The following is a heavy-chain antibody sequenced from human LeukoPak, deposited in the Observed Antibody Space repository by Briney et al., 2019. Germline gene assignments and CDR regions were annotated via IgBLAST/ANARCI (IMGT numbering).Heavy chain of an antibody. Sequence: GGSLRLSCAASGFTFSSYAMSWDRQAPGKGLEWVSAISGSGGSTYYADSVKGRFTISRDNSKNTLYLQMNSLRAEDTAVYYCARGRGSGYADYWGQGTLVTVSS. V-gene: IGHV3-23*01. J-gene: IGHJ4*02. CDR1: GFTFSSYA. CDR2: ISGSGGST. CDR3: ARGRGSGYADY. D-gene: IGHD5-12*01.